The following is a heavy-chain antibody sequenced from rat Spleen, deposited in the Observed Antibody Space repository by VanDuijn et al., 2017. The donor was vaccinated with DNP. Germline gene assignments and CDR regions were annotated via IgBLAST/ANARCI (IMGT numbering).Heavy chain of an antibody. V-gene: IGHV5-20*01. CDR3: TKILDY. J-gene: IGHJ2*01. D-gene: IGHD3-8*01. CDR2: INPDGDTT. CDR1: GFTFSDYY. Sequence: EVQLVESGGGLVQPGRSLKLSCAASGFTFSDYYMAWVRQAPTKGLEWLGSINPDGDTTYYPDSVKGRFTFSRDNAKNTVYLQMSSLRSEDTATYHCTKILDYWGQGVMVTVSS.